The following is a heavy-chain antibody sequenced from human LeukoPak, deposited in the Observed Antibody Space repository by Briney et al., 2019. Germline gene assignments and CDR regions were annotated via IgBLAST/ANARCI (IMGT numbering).Heavy chain of an antibody. D-gene: IGHD2-2*01. CDR2: INPNSGGT. Sequence: GASVKVSCKASGYTFTGYYMHWVRQAPGQGLEWMGWINPNSGGTNYAQKFLGRVTMTRDTSISTAYMELSRLRSDDTAVYYCARGDIVEVPPAILRDWFDPWGQGTLVTVSS. CDR1: GYTFTGYY. CDR3: ARGDIVEVPPAILRDWFDP. J-gene: IGHJ5*02. V-gene: IGHV1-2*02.